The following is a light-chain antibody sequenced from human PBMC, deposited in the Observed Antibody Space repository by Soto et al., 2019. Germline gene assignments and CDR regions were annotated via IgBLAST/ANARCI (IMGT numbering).Light chain of an antibody. CDR1: QSVSSY. CDR2: DAS. CDR3: QLYGNSRT. J-gene: IGKJ1*01. Sequence: EIVLTQSPATLSLSPGERATLSCRASQSVSSYLAWYQQKPGQAPRLLIYDASNRATGIPARFSGSGSGTDFTLTITRLEPEDFAVYYCQLYGNSRTFGQGTKVDTK. V-gene: IGKV3-11*01.